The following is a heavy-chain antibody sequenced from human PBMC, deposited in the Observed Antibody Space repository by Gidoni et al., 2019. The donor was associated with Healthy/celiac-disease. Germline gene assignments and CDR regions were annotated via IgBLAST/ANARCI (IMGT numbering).Heavy chain of an antibody. J-gene: IGHJ4*02. D-gene: IGHD6-19*01. Sequence: QLQLQESGPGLEKPTETLYRTCTDSACSISSSSYYWGWIRQPPGKGLEWIGSIYYSGSTYYNPSLKSRVTISVDTSKNQFSLKLSSVTAADTAVYYCARRQWLGRIDYWGQGTLVTVSS. CDR2: IYYSGST. V-gene: IGHV4-39*01. CDR3: ARRQWLGRIDY. CDR1: ACSISSSSYY.